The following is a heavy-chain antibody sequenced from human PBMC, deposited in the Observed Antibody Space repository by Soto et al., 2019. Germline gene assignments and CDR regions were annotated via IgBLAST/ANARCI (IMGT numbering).Heavy chain of an antibody. V-gene: IGHV3-15*07. CDR3: TTGSYGSGSYALLYYYYYGLDV. CDR2: IKSKTDGGTT. Sequence: GGSLRLSCAASGFTFNNAWMNWVRQAPGKGLEWVGRIKSKTDGGTTDYAAPVKGRFTISRDDSKNTLYLQMNSLKTEDTAVYYSTTGSYGSGSYALLYYYYYGLDVWGQGTTVTVSS. CDR1: GFTFNNAW. D-gene: IGHD3-10*01. J-gene: IGHJ6*02.